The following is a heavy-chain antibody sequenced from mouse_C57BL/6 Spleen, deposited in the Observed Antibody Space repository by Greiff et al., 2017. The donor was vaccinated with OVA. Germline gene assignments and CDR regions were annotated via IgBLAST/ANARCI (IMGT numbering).Heavy chain of an antibody. J-gene: IGHJ2*01. V-gene: IGHV1-19*01. CDR3: ARKGYGTPYYFDY. Sequence: VQLQQSGPVLVKPGASVKMSCKASGYTFTDYYMNWVKQSHGKSLEWIGVINPYNGGTSYNQKFKGKATLTVDKSSSTAYMELNSLTSEDSAVYYCARKGYGTPYYFDYWGQGTTRTVSS. CDR2: INPYNGGT. CDR1: GYTFTDYY. D-gene: IGHD1-1*01.